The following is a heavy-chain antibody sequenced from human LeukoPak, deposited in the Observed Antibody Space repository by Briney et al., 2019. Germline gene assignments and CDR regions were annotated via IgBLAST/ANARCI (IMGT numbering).Heavy chain of an antibody. CDR3: VGYSYGSYYFDY. J-gene: IGHJ4*02. CDR2: INHSGST. D-gene: IGHD5-18*01. CDR1: GGSFSGYY. Sequence: PSETLSLTCAVYGGSFSGYYWSWIRQPPGKGLEWIGEINHSGSTNYNPSLKSRVTISVDTSKNQFSLKLSSVTAADTAVYYCVGYSYGSYYFDYWGQGTLVTVSS. V-gene: IGHV4-34*01.